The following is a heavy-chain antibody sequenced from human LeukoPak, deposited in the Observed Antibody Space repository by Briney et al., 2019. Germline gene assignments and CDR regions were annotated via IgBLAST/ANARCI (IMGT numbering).Heavy chain of an antibody. D-gene: IGHD3-10*01. J-gene: IGHJ4*02. V-gene: IGHV3-23*01. Sequence: PGGSLRLSCAASGFTFSSYEMNWVRQAPGKGLEWVSGISGSGGATYYADSVKGRFTISRDDPHNTLYLQMNSLRAEDTAVYFCARGGMDYYGSGTYYLMYYFDYWGQGALVTVSS. CDR2: ISGSGGAT. CDR1: GFTFSSYE. CDR3: ARGGMDYYGSGTYYLMYYFDY.